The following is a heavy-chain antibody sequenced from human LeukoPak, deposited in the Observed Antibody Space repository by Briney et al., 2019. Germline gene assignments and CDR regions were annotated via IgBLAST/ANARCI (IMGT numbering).Heavy chain of an antibody. D-gene: IGHD3-22*01. Sequence: GESLKISCKGSGYSFTSFWIGWVRQMPGKGLEWMGIIQPGDSDTRYSPSFQGQVTISADKSISTAYLQWSSLKASDTAMYYCARLGYDSSGYSLIAFDIWGQGTMVTVSS. J-gene: IGHJ3*02. CDR1: GYSFTSFW. CDR3: ARLGYDSSGYSLIAFDI. V-gene: IGHV5-51*01. CDR2: IQPGDSDT.